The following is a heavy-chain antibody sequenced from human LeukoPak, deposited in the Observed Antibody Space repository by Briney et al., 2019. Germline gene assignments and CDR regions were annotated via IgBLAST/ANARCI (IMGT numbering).Heavy chain of an antibody. CDR1: GGSISSYY. J-gene: IGHJ6*02. V-gene: IGHV4-59*01. CDR3: ARGTSRYYYYGMDV. D-gene: IGHD1-14*01. CDR2: IYYSGST. Sequence: SETLSLTCTVSGGSISSYYWSWIRQPPGKGLEWIGYIYYSGSTNCNPSVKSRVAMSVDTSKTEFSLKLSSVTAADTAVYYCARGTSRYYYYGMDVWGQGTTVTVSS.